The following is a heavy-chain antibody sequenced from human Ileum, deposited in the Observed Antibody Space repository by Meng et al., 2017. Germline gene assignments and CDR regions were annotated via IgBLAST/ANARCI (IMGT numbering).Heavy chain of an antibody. CDR3: ASGSGSLDY. D-gene: IGHD3-3*01. CDR1: GGSVSSNIAA. Sequence: QMLQSGPGLWKPSPTLSLTCASSGGSVSSNIAAWNWIRQSPLRGLEWLGRTYYRSKWYSEYAVSVKSRISITPDTSKNQFSLQMNSVTPEDTAVYYCASGSGSLDYWGPGTLVTVSS. CDR2: TYYRSKWYS. V-gene: IGHV6-1*01. J-gene: IGHJ4*02.